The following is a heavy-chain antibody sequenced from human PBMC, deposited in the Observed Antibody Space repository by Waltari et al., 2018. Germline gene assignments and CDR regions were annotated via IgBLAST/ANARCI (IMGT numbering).Heavy chain of an antibody. Sequence: QVQLRESGPGLVRSSAPLSLTCTVSGPSVTTDFYWAWIRQSPGGGLEWIASIYHTGSSHYNSSLKSRVSISTDMSTKQFFLTLTHLTAADTAVYYCAEEGNTTAGLFDSWGQGTLVTVSS. V-gene: IGHV4-38-2*02. CDR3: AEEGNTTAGLFDS. CDR2: IYHTGSS. D-gene: IGHD6-25*01. J-gene: IGHJ4*02. CDR1: GPSVTTDFY.